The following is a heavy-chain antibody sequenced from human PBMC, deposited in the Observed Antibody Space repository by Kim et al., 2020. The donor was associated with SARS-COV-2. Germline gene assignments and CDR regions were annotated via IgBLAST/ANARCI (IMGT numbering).Heavy chain of an antibody. CDR1: GFTFGDTA. J-gene: IGHJ4*02. CDR3: AKDWSPYLVLSCDY. CDR2: ITWDSYTK. Sequence: GGSLRLSCAASGFTFGDTAMHWFRQAPGKGLEWVAGITWDSYTKGYADSVKGRFSISRDNVKNTLYLQMNRLRPEDTALYFCAKDWSPYLVLSCDYWGEGTLVIVSS. V-gene: IGHV3-9*01.